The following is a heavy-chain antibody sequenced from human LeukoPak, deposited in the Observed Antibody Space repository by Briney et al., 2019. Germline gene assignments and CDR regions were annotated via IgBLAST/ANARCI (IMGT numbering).Heavy chain of an antibody. D-gene: IGHD3-10*01. CDR3: ARGQLVRGVMKRSSIWFDP. CDR1: GYTFPSYD. CDR2: MNPNSGNT. J-gene: IGHJ5*02. Sequence: ASVKVSCKASGYTFPSYDINWVRQATGQGLEWMGWMNPNSGNTGYSQKFQGRVTMNRNTSISTAYMELSSLRSEDTAVYCCARGQLVRGVMKRSSIWFDPWGQGTLVTVSS. V-gene: IGHV1-8*01.